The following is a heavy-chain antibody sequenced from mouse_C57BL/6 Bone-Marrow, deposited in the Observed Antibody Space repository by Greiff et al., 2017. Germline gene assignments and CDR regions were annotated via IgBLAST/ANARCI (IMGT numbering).Heavy chain of an antibody. CDR2: ISSGGDYI. CDR1: GFTFSSYI. V-gene: IGHV5-9-1*02. J-gene: IGHJ4*01. CDR3: TSAPYDNSVQDAMDY. D-gene: IGHD1-1*01. Sequence: EVMLVESGGGLVKPGGSLKLSCAASGFTFSSYIMSWVRQTPEKRLEWVAYISSGGDYIYYADTVKGRFTISRDNARNTLYLQMSSLKSEDTAMYYCTSAPYDNSVQDAMDYWGQGTSVTVSS.